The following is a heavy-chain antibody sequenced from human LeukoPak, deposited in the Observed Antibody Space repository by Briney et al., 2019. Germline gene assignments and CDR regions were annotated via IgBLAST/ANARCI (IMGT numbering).Heavy chain of an antibody. V-gene: IGHV4-34*01. CDR2: INHSGST. Sequence: SETLSLTCAVYGGSFSGYYWSWIRQPPGKGLEWIGEINHSGSTNYNPSLKSRVTISVDTSKNQFSLKLSSVTAADTAVYYCARRMYKQQALDYWGQGTLVAVSS. J-gene: IGHJ4*02. CDR3: ARRMYKQQALDY. D-gene: IGHD6-13*01. CDR1: GGSFSGYY.